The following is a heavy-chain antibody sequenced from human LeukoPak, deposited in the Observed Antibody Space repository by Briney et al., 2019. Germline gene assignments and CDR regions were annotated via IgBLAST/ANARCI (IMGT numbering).Heavy chain of an antibody. CDR1: GFTFNDYW. V-gene: IGHV3-7*01. J-gene: IGHJ4*02. CDR2: IKQDGSRR. CDR3: ARGAFDYISSSGEWMGDY. D-gene: IGHD6-6*01. Sequence: GGSLRLSCAASGFTFNDYWMTWFRQAPGKGLEWVANIKQDGSRRYYVDSVKGRFTISRDNAKNSLYLQMNNLRAEDTAVYYCARGAFDYISSSGEWMGDYWGQGTLVTVSS.